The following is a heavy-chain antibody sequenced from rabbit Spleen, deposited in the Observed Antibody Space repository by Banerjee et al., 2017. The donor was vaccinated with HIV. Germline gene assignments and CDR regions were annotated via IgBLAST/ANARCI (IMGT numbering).Heavy chain of an antibody. Sequence: QSLEESGGGLVKPEGSLKLSCTASGFSFSNKAVMCWVRQAPGKGLEWIACINAVTGKAVYASWAKGRFAFSKTSSTTVTLRMTSLTAADRATYFCARDLVGVIGWNFYLWGPGTLVTVS. CDR2: INAVTGKA. CDR3: ARDLVGVIGWNFYL. CDR1: GFSFSNKAV. V-gene: IGHV1S40*01. J-gene: IGHJ4*01. D-gene: IGHD2-1*01.